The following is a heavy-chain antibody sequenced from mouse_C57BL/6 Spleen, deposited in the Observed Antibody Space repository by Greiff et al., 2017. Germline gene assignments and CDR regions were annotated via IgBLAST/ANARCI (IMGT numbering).Heavy chain of an antibody. CDR3: LITAVVAPGFAY. V-gene: IGHV1-9*01. CDR1: GYTFTGYW. J-gene: IGHJ3*01. Sequence: VKLMESGAELMKPGASVKLSCKASGYTFTGYWIEWVKQRPGHGLEWIGEILPGSGSTNYNEKFKGKATFTAVTASNTAYMQLSSLTTEDSAIYYCLITAVVAPGFAYWGQGTLVTVSA. CDR2: ILPGSGST. D-gene: IGHD1-1*01.